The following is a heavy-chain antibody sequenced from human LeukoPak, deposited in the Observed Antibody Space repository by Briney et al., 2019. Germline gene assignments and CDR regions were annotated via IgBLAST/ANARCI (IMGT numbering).Heavy chain of an antibody. CDR3: AKSGYNYGNFDY. J-gene: IGHJ4*02. CDR1: GFTFSSYA. V-gene: IGHV3-23*01. D-gene: IGHD5-18*01. Sequence: GGSLRLSCAASGFTFSSYAINWVRQAPGKGLEWVSAISGSGSRTDYADSVEGRFTISSDNSKNTLYLQMNSLRAEDTAVYYCAKSGYNYGNFDYWGQGTLVPVSS. CDR2: ISGSGSRT.